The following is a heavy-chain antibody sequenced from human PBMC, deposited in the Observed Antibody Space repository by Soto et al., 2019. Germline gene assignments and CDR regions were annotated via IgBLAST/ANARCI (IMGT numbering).Heavy chain of an antibody. Sequence: ASVKVSCKASGGTFSSYTISWVRQAPGQGLEWMGRIIPILGIANYAQKFQGRVTITADKSTSTAYMELSSLRSEDTAVYYCARPGGGYCSSSRCYLFDYWGQGTLVTLFS. D-gene: IGHD2-2*01. CDR2: IIPILGIA. J-gene: IGHJ4*02. V-gene: IGHV1-69*02. CDR3: ARPGGGYCSSSRCYLFDY. CDR1: GGTFSSYT.